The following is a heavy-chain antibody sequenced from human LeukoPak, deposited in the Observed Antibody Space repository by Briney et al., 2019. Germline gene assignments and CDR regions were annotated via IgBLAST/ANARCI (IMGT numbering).Heavy chain of an antibody. CDR3: ARDPPYYDSSGYYYDY. V-gene: IGHV3-21*01. Sequence: GGSLRLSCGASGFIFSTYSMNWVRQAPGKGLEWVSSISGNSIYIYYADSVKGRFTISRDNAKNSLYLQMNSLRAEDTAVYYCARDPPYYDSSGYYYDYWGQGTLVTVSS. CDR1: GFIFSTYS. D-gene: IGHD3-22*01. J-gene: IGHJ4*02. CDR2: ISGNSIYI.